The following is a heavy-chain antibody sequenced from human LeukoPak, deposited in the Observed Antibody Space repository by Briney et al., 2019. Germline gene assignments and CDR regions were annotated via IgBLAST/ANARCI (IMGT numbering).Heavy chain of an antibody. CDR1: GGTFNSYA. J-gene: IGHJ6*03. Sequence: ASVKVSCKASGGTFNSYAISWVRQAPGQGLEWMGWISTYSGNTNYAQKLQGGVTMTTDTSTSTAYMELRRLRSDDTAVYYCARDLGRYCSGGSCHYYSYYMDVWGKGTTVTVSS. D-gene: IGHD2-15*01. CDR2: ISTYSGNT. V-gene: IGHV1-18*01. CDR3: ARDLGRYCSGGSCHYYSYYMDV.